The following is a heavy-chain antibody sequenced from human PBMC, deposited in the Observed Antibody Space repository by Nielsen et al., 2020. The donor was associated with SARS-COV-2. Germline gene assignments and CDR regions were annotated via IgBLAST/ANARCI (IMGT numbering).Heavy chain of an antibody. CDR3: AKAGGKNAGGIIDY. CDR2: MSYDGSDK. J-gene: IGHJ4*02. D-gene: IGHD3-16*01. V-gene: IGHV3-30*18. CDR1: GFTFSNYG. Sequence: GGSLRLSCAASGFTFSNYGMPWVRQAPGKGLDWVAVMSYDGSDKYYGDSVKGRFTISRDNSKNTLFLHMSRLRADDTALYYCAKAGGKNAGGIIDYWGPGTLVTVSS.